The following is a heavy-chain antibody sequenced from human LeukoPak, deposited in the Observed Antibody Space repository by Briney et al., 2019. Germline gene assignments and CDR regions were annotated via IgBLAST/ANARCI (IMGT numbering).Heavy chain of an antibody. D-gene: IGHD2-15*01. CDR1: GFTFSSYA. J-gene: IGHJ4*02. V-gene: IGHV3-23*01. Sequence: PGGSLRLSCAASGFTFSSYAMSWVRQAPGKGLEWVSAISGSGGSTYYADSVKGRFTISRDNSKNTLYLQMNSLRAEDTAVYYCAKDHLEPPFPLIVVVVAAFWGQGTLVTVSS. CDR3: AKDHLEPPFPLIVVVVAAF. CDR2: ISGSGGST.